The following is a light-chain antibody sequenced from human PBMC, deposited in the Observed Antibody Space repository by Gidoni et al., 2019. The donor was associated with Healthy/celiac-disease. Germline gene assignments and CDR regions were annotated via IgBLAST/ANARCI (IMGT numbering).Light chain of an antibody. CDR3: SSYTSSSTRV. CDR1: ISDVGCYNS. Sequence: QSALTQPASVSGSPGQSITISCTGTISDVGCYNSVSWYHQHPGKAPKLMIYDVSNRPSGVSNRFSGSKSGNTASLTSSGHQAEDEADYYCSSYTSSSTRVFGGGTKLTVL. CDR2: DVS. V-gene: IGLV2-14*03. J-gene: IGLJ3*02.